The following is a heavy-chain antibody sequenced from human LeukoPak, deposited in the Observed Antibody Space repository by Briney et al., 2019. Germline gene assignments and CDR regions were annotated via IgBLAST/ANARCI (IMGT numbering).Heavy chain of an antibody. CDR2: ISGSGGVT. CDR1: GFTFSSYA. CDR3: TRDSGTYNWFDP. Sequence: GGSLRLSCAASGFTFSSYAMSWVRQAPGKGLEWVSTISGSGGVTYYADSVKGRFTISRDDSINTAYLQMKSLKTEDTALYYCTRDSGTYNWFDPWGQGTLVTVSS. J-gene: IGHJ5*02. V-gene: IGHV3-23*01. D-gene: IGHD1-26*01.